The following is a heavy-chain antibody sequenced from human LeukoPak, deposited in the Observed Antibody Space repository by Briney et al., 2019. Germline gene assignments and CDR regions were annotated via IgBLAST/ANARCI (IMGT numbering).Heavy chain of an antibody. CDR1: GFDFSEHE. V-gene: IGHV3-72*01. CDR2: IRNKNQSLTT. J-gene: IGHJ1*01. D-gene: IGHD3-22*01. CDR3: VQPSQGYFQN. Sequence: QPGGSLRLYCAASGFDFSEHEMDWVRQTPRKGLEWLARIRNKNQSLTTEYAASVRGRFAISRDDSSNSLHLQMNRLKTEDTAVYYCVQPSQGYFQNWGQGTLVTVSS.